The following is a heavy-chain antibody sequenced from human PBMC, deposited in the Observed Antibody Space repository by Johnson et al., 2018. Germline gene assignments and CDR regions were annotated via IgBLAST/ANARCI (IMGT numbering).Heavy chain of an antibody. Sequence: QVQLQESGGGVVQPGKSLRLSCAASGFTFSSHGMHWVRQVPGKGLEWVAVISHDGSNTYHADSVKGRFTISRDNSKTTMYLQMNSLGVEDTAGYFCANGYSSSWFYYYRLDVWGQGTTVPVSS. CDR2: ISHDGSNT. J-gene: IGHJ6*02. D-gene: IGHD6-13*01. CDR1: GFTFSSHG. CDR3: ANGYSSSWFYYYRLDV. V-gene: IGHV3-30*18.